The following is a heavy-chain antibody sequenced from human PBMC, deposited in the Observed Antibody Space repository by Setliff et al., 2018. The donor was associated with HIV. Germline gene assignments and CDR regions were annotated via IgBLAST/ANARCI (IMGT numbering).Heavy chain of an antibody. CDR2: INPSGGST. Sequence: ASVKVSCKASGYTFTSYYVHWVRQAPGQGLEWMGIINPSGGSTNYAQKFQDRVTMTRDTSTTTVYMDLRSLRSEDTAVYYCARARGRLSDFDIWGQGTMVTVSS. J-gene: IGHJ3*02. CDR3: ARARGRLSDFDI. V-gene: IGHV1-46*01. D-gene: IGHD3-10*01. CDR1: GYTFTSYY.